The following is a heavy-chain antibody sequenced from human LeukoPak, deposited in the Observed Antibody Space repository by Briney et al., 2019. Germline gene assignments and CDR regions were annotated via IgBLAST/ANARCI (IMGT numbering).Heavy chain of an antibody. CDR2: MNPNSGNT. V-gene: IGHV1-8*03. J-gene: IGHJ4*02. CDR3: ARVGIAARPLDY. Sequence: GASVKVSCKASGYTFTSYDINWVRQATGQGLEWMGWMNPNSGNTGYAQKFQGRVTITRNTSISTAYMELSSLRSEDTAVYYCARVGIAARPLDYWGQGTLVTVSS. D-gene: IGHD6-6*01. CDR1: GYTFTSYD.